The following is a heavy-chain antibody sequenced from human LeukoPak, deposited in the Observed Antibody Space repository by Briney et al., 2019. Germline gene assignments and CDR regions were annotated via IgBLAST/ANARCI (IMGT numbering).Heavy chain of an antibody. V-gene: IGHV4-39*07. CDR3: ARDRPGGSSLDY. CDR1: GGSITSGTYF. D-gene: IGHD6-13*01. J-gene: IGHJ4*02. CDR2: IFHSGTT. Sequence: SETLSLTCTVSGGSITSGTYFWGWIRQPPGRGLEWIGTIFHSGTTYYNPSLKSQVTMSVDTSQNQFSLRLSSVTAADTAVYYCARDRPGGSSLDYWGQGILVTVSS.